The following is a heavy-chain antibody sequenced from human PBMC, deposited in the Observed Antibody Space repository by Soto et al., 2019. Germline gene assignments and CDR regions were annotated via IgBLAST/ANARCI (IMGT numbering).Heavy chain of an antibody. J-gene: IGHJ6*03. Sequence: SETLSLTCAVYGGSFSGYYWSWIRQPPGKGLEWIGEINHSGSTNYNPSLKSRVTISVDTSKNQFSLKLSSVTAADTAVYYCARRRVPAATNYYYYYYYMDVWGKGTTVTVSS. CDR1: GGSFSGYY. CDR3: ARRRVPAATNYYYYYYYMDV. V-gene: IGHV4-34*01. D-gene: IGHD2-2*01. CDR2: INHSGST.